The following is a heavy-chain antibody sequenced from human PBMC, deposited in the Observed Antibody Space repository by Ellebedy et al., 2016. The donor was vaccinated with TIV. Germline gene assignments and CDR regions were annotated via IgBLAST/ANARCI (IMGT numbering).Heavy chain of an antibody. CDR2: IYSDGTT. CDR3: ARDLRGRNFDL. D-gene: IGHD3-16*01. V-gene: IGHV3-53*01. CDR1: GFTFSSYS. J-gene: IGHJ2*01. Sequence: GESLKISCAASGFTFSSYSMNWVRQAPGKGLEWVSVIYSDGTTYYADSVKGRFTISRDNSKNTLYLQMNSLRAEDTAVYYCARDLRGRNFDLWGRGTLVTVSS.